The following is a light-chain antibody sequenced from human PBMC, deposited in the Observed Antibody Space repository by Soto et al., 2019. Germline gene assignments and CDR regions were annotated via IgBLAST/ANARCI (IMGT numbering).Light chain of an antibody. CDR2: NTD. V-gene: IGLV8-61*01. Sequence: QAAVTQEPSFSVSPGGTVTLTCGLSSGSVSTTYYPSWYQQTPGQAPRTLIYNTDIRSSGVPDRFSGSILGNKAALTITGAQADDESDYYCVLYMGSGISVFGGGTQLTVL. CDR1: SGSVSTTYY. CDR3: VLYMGSGISV. J-gene: IGLJ3*02.